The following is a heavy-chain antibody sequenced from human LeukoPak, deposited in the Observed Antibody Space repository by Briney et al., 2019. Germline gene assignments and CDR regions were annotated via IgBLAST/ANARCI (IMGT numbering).Heavy chain of an antibody. CDR2: IYHSGST. D-gene: IGHD3-3*01. V-gene: IGHV4-30-2*01. J-gene: IGHJ4*02. Sequence: SETLSLTCTVSGGSISSYSWSWIRQPPGKGLEWIGYIYHSGSTYYNPSLKSRVTISVGRSKNQFSLKLSSVTAADTAVYYCARVKHDFWSGYYFDYWGQGTLVTVSS. CDR3: ARVKHDFWSGYYFDY. CDR1: GGSISSYS.